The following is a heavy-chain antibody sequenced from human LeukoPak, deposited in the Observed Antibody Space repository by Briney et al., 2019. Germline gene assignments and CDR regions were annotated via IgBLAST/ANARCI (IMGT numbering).Heavy chain of an antibody. J-gene: IGHJ4*02. CDR2: IYYSGST. CDR1: GGSISNSY. V-gene: IGHV4-59*01. Sequence: SETLSLTCTVSGGSISNSYWSWVRQPAGKGLEWIGYIYYSGSTNYNPSLKSRVTISVDTSKNQFSLKLSSVTAADTAVYYCARVSGRRGYYDSSGYFDYWGQGTLVTVSS. D-gene: IGHD3-22*01. CDR3: ARVSGRRGYYDSSGYFDY.